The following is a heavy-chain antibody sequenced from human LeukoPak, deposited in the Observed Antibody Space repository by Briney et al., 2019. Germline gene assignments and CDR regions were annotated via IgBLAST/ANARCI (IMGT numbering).Heavy chain of an antibody. V-gene: IGHV3-7*05. Sequence: GGSLRLSCAASGFTFGSYWMSWVRQAPGKGLEWVANIKQDGREKNYVDSVKGRFTISRDNAKNSLYLQMNSLRADDTAVYFCARQTRSVDPLTYWGQGTLVTVSS. J-gene: IGHJ4*02. CDR3: ARQTRSVDPLTY. CDR2: IKQDGREK. D-gene: IGHD4-23*01. CDR1: GFTFGSYW.